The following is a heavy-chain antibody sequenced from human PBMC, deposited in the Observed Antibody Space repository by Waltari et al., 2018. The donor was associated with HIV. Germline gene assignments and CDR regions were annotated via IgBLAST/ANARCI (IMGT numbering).Heavy chain of an antibody. CDR2: ISGSGGST. CDR1: AFTFRHYA. J-gene: IGHJ4*02. D-gene: IGHD3-22*01. Sequence: EVQLLESGGGLVQPGGSLRLSCAASAFTFRHYAMSWVRQAPGKGLEWVSAISGSGGSTYYADSVKGRFTISRDNSKNTLYLQMNSLRAEDTAVYYCAKLTYYFDSSGYYPRFYFDYWGQGTLGTVSS. V-gene: IGHV3-23*01. CDR3: AKLTYYFDSSGYYPRFYFDY.